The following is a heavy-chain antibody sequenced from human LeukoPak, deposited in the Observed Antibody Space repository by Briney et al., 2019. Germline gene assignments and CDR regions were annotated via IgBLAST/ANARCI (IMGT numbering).Heavy chain of an antibody. Sequence: PGGSLRLSCAASGFTFSSYEMNWVRQAPGKGLEWVSYISSSGSTIYYADSVKGRFTISRDNAKTSLYLQMNSLRAEDTAVYYCASPAVPYYYGSGRNAFDIWGQGTMVTVSS. CDR2: ISSSGSTI. D-gene: IGHD3-10*01. CDR1: GFTFSSYE. CDR3: ASPAVPYYYGSGRNAFDI. V-gene: IGHV3-48*03. J-gene: IGHJ3*02.